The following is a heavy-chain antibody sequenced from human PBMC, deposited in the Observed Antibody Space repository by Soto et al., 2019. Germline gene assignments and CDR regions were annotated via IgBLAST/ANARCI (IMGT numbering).Heavy chain of an antibody. J-gene: IGHJ6*03. V-gene: IGHV4-34*01. CDR2: INHSGST. Sequence: SETLSLTCAVYGGSFSGYYWSWIRQPPGKGLEWIGEINHSGSTNYNPSLKSRVTISVDTSKNQFSLKLSSVTAADTAVYYCARPSIGLLLFSFTNYMIVCGTATAVT. CDR3: ARPSIGLLLFSFTNYMIV. D-gene: IGHD2-21*01. CDR1: GGSFSGYY.